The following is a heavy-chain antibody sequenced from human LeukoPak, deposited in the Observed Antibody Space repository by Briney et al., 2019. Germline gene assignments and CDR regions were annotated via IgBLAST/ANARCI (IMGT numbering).Heavy chain of an antibody. J-gene: IGHJ4*02. D-gene: IGHD4-17*01. V-gene: IGHV3-30*18. CDR1: GFTFNNAW. CDR3: AKGTTVTTVLDGYYFDY. CDR2: ISYDGSNK. Sequence: GGSLRLSCAASGFTFNNAWMSWVRQAPGKGLEWVAVISYDGSNKYYADSVKGRFTISRDNSKNTLYLQMNSLRAEDTAVYYCAKGTTVTTVLDGYYFDYWGQGTLVTVSS.